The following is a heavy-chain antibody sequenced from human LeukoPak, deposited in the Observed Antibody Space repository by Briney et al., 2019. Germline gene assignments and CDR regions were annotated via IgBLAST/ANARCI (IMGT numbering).Heavy chain of an antibody. D-gene: IGHD3-10*01. CDR1: GYTFTGYY. CDR2: INPNSGGT. Sequence: EASVKVSCKASGYTFTGYYMHWVRQAPGRGLEWMGWINPNSGGTNYAQKFQGWVTMTRDTSISTAYMELSRLRSDDTAVYYCARAWFGTRGAFDIWGQGTMVTVSS. J-gene: IGHJ3*02. V-gene: IGHV1-2*04. CDR3: ARAWFGTRGAFDI.